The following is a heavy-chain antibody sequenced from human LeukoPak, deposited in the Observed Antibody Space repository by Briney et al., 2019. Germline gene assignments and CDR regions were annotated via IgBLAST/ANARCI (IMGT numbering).Heavy chain of an antibody. CDR1: GFTFSSYW. CDR3: ARAVTYFYGSVTYDWFDP. Sequence: PGGSLRLSCAASGFTFSSYWMHWVRQIPGKGLVWVSRIKSDGSTIYADSVKGRFTISRDNANNTVYLQMNSLRAEDTAIYYCARAVTYFYGSVTYDWFDPWGQGTLVTVSS. J-gene: IGHJ5*02. V-gene: IGHV3-74*01. D-gene: IGHD3-10*01. CDR2: IKSDGST.